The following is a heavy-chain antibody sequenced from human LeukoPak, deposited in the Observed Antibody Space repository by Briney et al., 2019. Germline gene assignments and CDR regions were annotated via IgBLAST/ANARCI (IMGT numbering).Heavy chain of an antibody. CDR2: IKEDGSQK. J-gene: IGHJ6*03. V-gene: IGHV3-7*03. CDR1: GFTFSSYW. Sequence: GGSLRLSCAASGFTFSSYWMSWVRQAPGKGLEWVANIKEDGSQKYYVDSVRGRFTISRDNAKNSLYLQMNSLRAEDTALYYCARDQPEGYSYGDPNNYYYYYYYMDVWGKGTTVTVSS. D-gene: IGHD5-18*01. CDR3: ARDQPEGYSYGDPNNYYYYYYYMDV.